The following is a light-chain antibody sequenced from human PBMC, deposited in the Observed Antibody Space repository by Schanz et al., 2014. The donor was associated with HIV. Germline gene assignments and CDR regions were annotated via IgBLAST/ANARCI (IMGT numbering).Light chain of an antibody. CDR3: QSFDVVSPAV. CDR1: SGSIASYF. Sequence: FMLTQPHSVSESPGKTVTISCTPSSGSIASYFVQWYQQRPGSAPSILIYENNQRHAGVSDRFSGSIDISSNSASLTISELATEDEADYYCQSFDVVSPAVFGGGTKLTVL. V-gene: IGLV6-57*04. J-gene: IGLJ2*01. CDR2: ENN.